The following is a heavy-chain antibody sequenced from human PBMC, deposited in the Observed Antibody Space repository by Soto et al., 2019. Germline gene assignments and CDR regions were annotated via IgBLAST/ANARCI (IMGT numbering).Heavy chain of an antibody. CDR1: GDSVSSNSAA. V-gene: IGHV6-1*01. CDR2: TYYRSKWYN. J-gene: IGHJ4*02. CDR3: ARGVMVRGARFFDY. Sequence: SQTLSLTCAISGDSVSSNSAAWNCIRQSPSRGLEWLGRTYYRSKWYNDYAVSVKSRITINPDTSKNQFSLQLNSVTPEDTAVYYCARGVMVRGARFFDYWGQGTLVTVSS. D-gene: IGHD3-10*01.